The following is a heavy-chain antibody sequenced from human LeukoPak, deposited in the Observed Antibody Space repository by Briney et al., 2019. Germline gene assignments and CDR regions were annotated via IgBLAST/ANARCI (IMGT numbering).Heavy chain of an antibody. CDR1: GFTFSSYG. CDR2: ISYDGSNK. V-gene: IGHV3-30*18. CDR3: AKEFDY. Sequence: GGSLRLSCVASGFTFSSYGMHWVRQAPGKGLEWVAVISYDGSNKYYADSVKGRFTISRDNSKNTLYLQMNSLRAEDTAVYYCAKEFDYWGQGTLVTVSS. J-gene: IGHJ4*02.